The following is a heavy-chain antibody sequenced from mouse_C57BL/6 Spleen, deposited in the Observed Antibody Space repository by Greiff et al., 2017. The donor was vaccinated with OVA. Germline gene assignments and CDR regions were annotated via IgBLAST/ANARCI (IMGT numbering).Heavy chain of an antibody. D-gene: IGHD2-5*01. CDR3: ARAKYSNYDYFDY. CDR1: GFTISDYG. V-gene: IGHV5-17*01. Sequence: EVQVVESGGGLVKPGGSLKLSCAASGFTISDYGMHWVRQAPEKGLEWVAYISSGSSTIYYADTVKGRFTISRDNAKNTLFLQMTSLRSEDTAMYYCARAKYSNYDYFDYWGQGTTLTVSS. CDR2: ISSGSSTI. J-gene: IGHJ2*01.